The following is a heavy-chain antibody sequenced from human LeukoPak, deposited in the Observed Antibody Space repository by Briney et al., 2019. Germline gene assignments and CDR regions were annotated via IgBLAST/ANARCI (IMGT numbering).Heavy chain of an antibody. D-gene: IGHD7-27*01. V-gene: IGHV1-8*01. Sequence: ASVKVSCKASGYTFISYDFNWVRQATGQRPEWMGWMSPNSGDTGYAQKFQDRVTMTGNTSISTAYMELSSLRSDDTAVYYCARGPPNWGYDYWGPGTLVTVSS. CDR2: MSPNSGDT. CDR1: GYTFISYD. CDR3: ARGPPNWGYDY. J-gene: IGHJ4*02.